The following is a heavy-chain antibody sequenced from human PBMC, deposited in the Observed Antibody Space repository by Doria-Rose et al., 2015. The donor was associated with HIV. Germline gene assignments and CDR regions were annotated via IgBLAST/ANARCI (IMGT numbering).Heavy chain of an antibody. CDR3: VRGWGRWFNS. J-gene: IGHJ4*02. D-gene: IGHD3-16*01. Sequence: QVQLQQRDAGLLKPSETLSLTCAGYGGSLRGFYWSWVRHPPGKGLAWIGKFNPSGGTNYNGSLKGRDAMSVDTSKNKFALKLAYVPAADTAVYYCVRGWGRWFNSRGQET. CDR1: GGSLRGFY. V-gene: IGHV4-34*01. CDR2: FNPSGGT.